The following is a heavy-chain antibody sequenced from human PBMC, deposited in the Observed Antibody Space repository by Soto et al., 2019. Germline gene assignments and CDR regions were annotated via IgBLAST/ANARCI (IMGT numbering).Heavy chain of an antibody. CDR2: IYWNDDK. J-gene: IGHJ6*02. CDR1: GFSLNTGGGG. Sequence: SGPTLVNPTQTLTLTCTLSGFSLNTGGGGVVWIRQPPGKALEWLALIYWNDDKRYNPSLRSRLTVTKDTSRNQVVLTMTNMDTVDTATYYCARRPNWGMEGLGAWGQGTTVTVSS. V-gene: IGHV2-5*01. D-gene: IGHD7-27*01. CDR3: ARRPNWGMEGLGA.